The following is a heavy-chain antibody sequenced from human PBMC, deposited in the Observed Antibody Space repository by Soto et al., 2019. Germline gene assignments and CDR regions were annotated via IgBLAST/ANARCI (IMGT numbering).Heavy chain of an antibody. CDR1: GGSFSGYY. CDR2: INHSGST. J-gene: IGHJ4*02. V-gene: IGHV4-34*01. D-gene: IGHD4-17*01. CDR3: ARRFYGDYYFDY. Sequence: SETLSLTCAVYGGSFSGYYWSWVRQPPGKGLEWIGEINHSGSTNYNPSLKSRVTISVDTSKNQFSLKLSSVTAADTAVYYCARRFYGDYYFDYWGQGTQVTVSS.